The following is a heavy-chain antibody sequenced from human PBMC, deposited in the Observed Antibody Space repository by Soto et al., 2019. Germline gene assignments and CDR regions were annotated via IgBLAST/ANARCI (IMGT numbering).Heavy chain of an antibody. J-gene: IGHJ6*02. Sequence: ASVKVSCKASGYTFTSYAMHWVRQAPGQGLEWMGWINAGNGNTKYSQKFQGRVTITRDTSASTAYMELSSLRSEDTAVYYCAREECSGGSCWDYYYYGMDVWGQGTTVTVSS. D-gene: IGHD2-15*01. V-gene: IGHV1-3*01. CDR2: INAGNGNT. CDR3: AREECSGGSCWDYYYYGMDV. CDR1: GYTFTSYA.